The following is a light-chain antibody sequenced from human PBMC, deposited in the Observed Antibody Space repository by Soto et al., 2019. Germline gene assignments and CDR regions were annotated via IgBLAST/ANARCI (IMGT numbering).Light chain of an antibody. V-gene: IGKV1-5*01. CDR1: QSISSW. CDR3: QQYNSYWGT. Sequence: DIQMTQSPSTLSASVGDRVTITCRASQSISSWLAWYQQKQGKAPKLLVYDASNLEGGVPSRFSGSGSGTEFTLTISSLQPDDFATYYCQQYNSYWGTFGQGTKVDIK. CDR2: DAS. J-gene: IGKJ1*01.